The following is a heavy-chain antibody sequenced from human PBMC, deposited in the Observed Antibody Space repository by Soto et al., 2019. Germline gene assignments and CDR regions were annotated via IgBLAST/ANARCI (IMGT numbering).Heavy chain of an antibody. J-gene: IGHJ6*02. CDR2: ISGSGGST. V-gene: IGHV3-23*01. Sequence: PGGSLRLSCAASGFIFSSYAMTWVRQAPGEGLEWVSAISGSGGSTYYADSVKGRFTISRDNSKNTLYLQMNSLRAEDTAVYYCASVQCSNAWSHYCYGMDVWGQGTTVTVSS. CDR3: ASVQCSNAWSHYCYGMDV. CDR1: GFIFSSYA. D-gene: IGHD2-15*01.